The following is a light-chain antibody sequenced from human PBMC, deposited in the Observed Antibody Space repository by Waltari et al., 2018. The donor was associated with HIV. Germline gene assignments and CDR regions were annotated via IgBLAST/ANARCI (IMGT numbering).Light chain of an antibody. J-gene: IGLJ2*01. CDR2: DVS. CDR3: SSYTSSSTLV. V-gene: IGLV2-14*01. Sequence: QSALTQPASVSGSPGQSITISCTGTRRDVGGYHYVSCYQQHPGKAPKLMIYDVSNRPSGFSNRFSGSKSGNTASLTISGLQAEDEADYYCSSYTSSSTLVFGGGTKLTVL. CDR1: RRDVGGYHY.